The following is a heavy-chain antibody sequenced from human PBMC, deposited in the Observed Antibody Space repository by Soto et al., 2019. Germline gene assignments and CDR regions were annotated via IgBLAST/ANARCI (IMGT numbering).Heavy chain of an antibody. CDR2: ISGSGTST. D-gene: IGHD5-18*01. CDR3: AKLSGYSLGHY. CDR1: GITFSSYV. J-gene: IGHJ4*02. Sequence: EVQVLESGGGLVQPGGSLRLSCAASGITFSSYVMNWVRQSPGKGLEWVSAISGSGTSTYYTDSVKGRFTISRDNSKNTLFLQRNSLRAEDTAIYYCAKLSGYSLGHYWGQGTLVTVSS. V-gene: IGHV3-23*01.